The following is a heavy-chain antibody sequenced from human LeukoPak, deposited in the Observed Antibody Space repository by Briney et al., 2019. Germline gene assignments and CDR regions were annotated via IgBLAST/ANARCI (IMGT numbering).Heavy chain of an antibody. CDR1: GYTFTSYG. CDR2: ISAYNGNT. V-gene: IGHV1-18*01. Sequence: ASVKVSCKASGYTFTSYGISWVRQAPGQGLKWMGWISAYNGNTNYAQKLQGRVTMTTDTSTSTAYMELRSLRSDDTAVYYCARDRPTYYYDSSGCDYWGQGTLVTVSS. CDR3: ARDRPTYYYDSSGCDY. J-gene: IGHJ4*02. D-gene: IGHD3-22*01.